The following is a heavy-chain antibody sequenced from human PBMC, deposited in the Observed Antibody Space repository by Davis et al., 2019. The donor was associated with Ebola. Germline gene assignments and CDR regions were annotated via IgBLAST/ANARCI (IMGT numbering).Heavy chain of an antibody. D-gene: IGHD5-18*01. CDR3: ARDWNTAMVSGLDY. CDR2: IRTYNGNT. V-gene: IGHV1-18*01. CDR1: GYTFTTYG. Sequence: ASVKVSCKASGYTFTTYGISWVRLAPGQGPEWMGWIRTYNGNTNYAQKFQGRVTMTTDTSTSTAYMELRSLTSDDKGVYYCARDWNTAMVSGLDYWGQGTLVTVSS. J-gene: IGHJ4*02.